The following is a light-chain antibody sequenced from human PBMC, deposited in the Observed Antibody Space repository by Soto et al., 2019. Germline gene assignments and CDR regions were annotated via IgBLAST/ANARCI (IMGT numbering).Light chain of an antibody. CDR2: AAS. CDR3: QQSYSTPYT. J-gene: IGKJ2*01. Sequence: DLQMTQSPSSLSASVGDRVTITCRASQSISSYLNWYQQKPGKAPKLLIYAASSLQSGVTSRFRGSGSGTDFTLTISRLQPEDFATYYCQQSYSTPYTLGQGTKLEIK. CDR1: QSISSY. V-gene: IGKV1-39*01.